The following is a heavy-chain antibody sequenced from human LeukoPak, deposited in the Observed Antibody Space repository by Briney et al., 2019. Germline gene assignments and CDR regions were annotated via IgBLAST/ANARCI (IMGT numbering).Heavy chain of an antibody. J-gene: IGHJ4*02. CDR3: ARVASSGWYEIDY. CDR2: TRNKANSYTT. D-gene: IGHD6-19*01. V-gene: IGHV3-72*01. Sequence: GGSLRLSCAASGFTFSNAWMSWVRQAPGKGLEWVGRTRNKANSYTTEYAASVKGRFTISRDDSKNSLYLQMNSLKTEDTAVYYCARVASSGWYEIDYWGQGTLVTVSS. CDR1: GFTFSNAW.